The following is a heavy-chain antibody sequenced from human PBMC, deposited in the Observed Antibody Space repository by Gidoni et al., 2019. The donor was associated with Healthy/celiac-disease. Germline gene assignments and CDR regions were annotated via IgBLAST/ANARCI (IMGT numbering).Heavy chain of an antibody. CDR3: ARDSTSAIRYFDWLSAWKGSWFDP. V-gene: IGHV3-7*01. J-gene: IGHJ5*02. CDR1: GFTFSSYW. Sequence: EVQLVESGGGLVQPGGSLRLSCAASGFTFSSYWMSWVRQAPGKGLEWVANIKQDGSEKYYVDSVKGRFTISRDNAKNSLYLQMNSLRAEDTAVYYCARDSTSAIRYFDWLSAWKGSWFDPWGQGTLVTVSS. CDR2: IKQDGSEK. D-gene: IGHD3-9*01.